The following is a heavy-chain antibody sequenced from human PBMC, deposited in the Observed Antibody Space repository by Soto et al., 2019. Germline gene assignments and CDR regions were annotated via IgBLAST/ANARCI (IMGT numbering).Heavy chain of an antibody. CDR2: IPYDGSYK. Sequence: QVQLVESGGGVVQPGRSLRLSCAASGLTFSSYGMHWVRQAPGKGLECVAIIPYDGSYKYYVDSVKGRFTISRDNSKNTLYLQMDSLRAEDKAVYDCATLNYGGDDCWGQGTLVTVSS. V-gene: IGHV3-30*03. D-gene: IGHD4-17*01. CDR3: ATLNYGGDDC. J-gene: IGHJ4*02. CDR1: GLTFSSYG.